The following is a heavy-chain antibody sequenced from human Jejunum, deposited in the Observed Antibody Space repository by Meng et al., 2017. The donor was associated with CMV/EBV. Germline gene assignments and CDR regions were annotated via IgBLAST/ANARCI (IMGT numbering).Heavy chain of an antibody. CDR3: AAEYQLLNAPYYEY. CDR2: ISNDGRKT. J-gene: IGHJ4*02. D-gene: IGHD3-10*01. Sequence: GGNFNRYGLHWVRPAPGKGLEWVATISNDGRKTNYTESVRGRFAILRDNSKSTLELQLDSLRNDDTALYYCAAEYQLLNAPYYEYWGQGTLVTVSS. V-gene: IGHV3-30*09. CDR1: GGNFNRYG.